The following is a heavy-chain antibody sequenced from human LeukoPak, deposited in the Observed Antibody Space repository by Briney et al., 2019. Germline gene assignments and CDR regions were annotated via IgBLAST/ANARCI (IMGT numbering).Heavy chain of an antibody. J-gene: IGHJ6*02. V-gene: IGHV4-4*02. CDR3: ARGRAVTTGYGMDV. Sequence: SETLSLTCAVSGGSISSSNWWNWVRQPPGKGLEWIGEIYHSGSTNYNPSVKSRVTISVDKSKNQFSLWLSPVTAADTAVYYCARGRAVTTGYGMDVWGQGTTVTVSS. CDR1: GGSISSSNW. CDR2: IYHSGST. D-gene: IGHD4-11*01.